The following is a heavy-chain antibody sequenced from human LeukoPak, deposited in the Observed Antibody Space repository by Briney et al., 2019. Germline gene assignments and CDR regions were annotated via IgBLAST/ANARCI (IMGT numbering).Heavy chain of an antibody. Sequence: GGFLRLSCAASGLIVSSNYMTWVRQAPGKGLEWVSVIYSGGSIYYADSVKGRFTISRDNSKNTLYLQMNSLRVEDTAVHYCAKVGSTSLYYYYYMDVWGKGTTVTVSS. V-gene: IGHV3-53*01. CDR2: IYSGGSI. D-gene: IGHD2-2*01. CDR3: AKVGSTSLYYYYYMDV. J-gene: IGHJ6*03. CDR1: GLIVSSNY.